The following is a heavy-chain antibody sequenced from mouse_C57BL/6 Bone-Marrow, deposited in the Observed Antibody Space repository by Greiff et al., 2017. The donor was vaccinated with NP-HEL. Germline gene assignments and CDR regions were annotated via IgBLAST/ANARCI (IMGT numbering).Heavy chain of an antibody. Sequence: EVQRVESGAELVRPGASVKLSCTASGFNIKDDYMHWVKQRPEQGLEWIGWIDPENGDTEYASKFQGKATITADTSSNTAYLQLSSLTSEDTAVYYCTTYRGSSYYFDYWGQGTTLTVSS. J-gene: IGHJ2*01. CDR3: TTYRGSSYYFDY. D-gene: IGHD1-1*01. CDR2: IDPENGDT. CDR1: GFNIKDDY. V-gene: IGHV14-4*01.